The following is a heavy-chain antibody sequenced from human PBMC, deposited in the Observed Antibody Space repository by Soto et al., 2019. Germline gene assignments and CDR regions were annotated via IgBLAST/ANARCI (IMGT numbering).Heavy chain of an antibody. Sequence: GECLKISCKGSGYMFTKYWIAWVRQMPGKGLEWVGIIYPADSDDRYSPSFQGQVTISVDKSHSSAYLQWANLKASDTATYFCARRALDPIGHYSTYNWFDSWGQGPQVTVP. CDR1: GYMFTKYW. V-gene: IGHV5-51*01. J-gene: IGHJ5*01. CDR2: IYPADSDD. D-gene: IGHD2-15*01. CDR3: ARRALDPIGHYSTYNWFDS.